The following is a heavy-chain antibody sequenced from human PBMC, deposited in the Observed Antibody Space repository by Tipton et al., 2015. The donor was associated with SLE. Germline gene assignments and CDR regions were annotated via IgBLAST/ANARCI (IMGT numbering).Heavy chain of an antibody. V-gene: IGHV3-30*02. CDR3: ARGRDFGMVGNRYYFDF. Sequence: SLRLSCAASGFTVSNDYMSWVRQAPGKGLEWVAFMRYDGNNYYYADSVRGRFTISRDNSKNTLYLSMNSLRAEDTAVYYCARGRDFGMVGNRYYFDFWGQGTLVTVSS. CDR2: MRYDGNNY. J-gene: IGHJ4*02. CDR1: GFTVSNDY. D-gene: IGHD3-3*01.